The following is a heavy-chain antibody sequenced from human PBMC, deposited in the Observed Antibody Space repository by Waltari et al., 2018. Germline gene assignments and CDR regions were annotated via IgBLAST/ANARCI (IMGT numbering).Heavy chain of an antibody. Sequence: EVQLLESGGGLVQPGGSLRLSCAASGFTFSTYDMSWVRQAPGKGLEWVSVIYSGGSTYSADSVKGRFTISRDNSKNTLYLQMNSLRAEDTAVYYCAKSADYSNYALFDYWGQGTLVTVSS. CDR3: AKSADYSNYALFDY. CDR2: IYSGGST. CDR1: GFTFSTYD. V-gene: IGHV3-23*03. D-gene: IGHD4-4*01. J-gene: IGHJ4*02.